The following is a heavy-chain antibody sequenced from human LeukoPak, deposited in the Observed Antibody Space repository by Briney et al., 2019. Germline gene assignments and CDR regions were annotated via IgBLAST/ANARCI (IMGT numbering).Heavy chain of an antibody. CDR1: GFTFNNYG. CDR3: TPLVSSSWYDWFDP. D-gene: IGHD6-13*01. Sequence: GGSLRLSCAASGFTFNNYGMHWVRQAPGKGLEWVGRIKSKTDGGTTDYAAPVKGRFTISRDDSKNTLYLQMNSLKTEDTAVYYCTPLVSSSWYDWFDPWGQGTLVTVSS. J-gene: IGHJ5*02. V-gene: IGHV3-15*07. CDR2: IKSKTDGGTT.